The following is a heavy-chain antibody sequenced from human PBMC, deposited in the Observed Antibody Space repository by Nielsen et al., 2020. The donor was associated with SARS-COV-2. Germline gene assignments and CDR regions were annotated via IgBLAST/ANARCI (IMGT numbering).Heavy chain of an antibody. Sequence: GGSLRLSCAASGFTFDFYAMSWVRQAPGKGLEWVSGISGSGRDTYYADSVKGRFTISRDNSKNTLYLQTNSLRAEDSAIYFCARRTNYYDSSRFYWACDSWGQGTLVTVSS. D-gene: IGHD3-22*01. CDR3: ARRTNYYDSSRFYWACDS. V-gene: IGHV3-23*01. J-gene: IGHJ4*02. CDR1: GFTFDFYA. CDR2: ISGSGRDT.